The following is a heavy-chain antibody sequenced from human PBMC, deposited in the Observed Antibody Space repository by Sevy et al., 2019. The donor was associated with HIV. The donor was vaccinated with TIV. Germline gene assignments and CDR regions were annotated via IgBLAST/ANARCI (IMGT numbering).Heavy chain of an antibody. CDR1: GYTLTELS. Sequence: ASVKVSCKVSGYTLTELSMHWVRQAPGKGLEWMGGFDPEDGETIYAQKFQGRVTLTEDTSTDTAYLERSSLRSEDTAVYYCATLAYYYDSSGRWGAFDIWGQGTMVTVSS. J-gene: IGHJ3*02. V-gene: IGHV1-24*01. D-gene: IGHD3-22*01. CDR3: ATLAYYYDSSGRWGAFDI. CDR2: FDPEDGET.